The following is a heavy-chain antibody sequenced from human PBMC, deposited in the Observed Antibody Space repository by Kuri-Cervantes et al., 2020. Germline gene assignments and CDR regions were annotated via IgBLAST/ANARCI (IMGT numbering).Heavy chain of an antibody. CDR2: IYPGDSDT. V-gene: IGHV5-51*04. Sequence: VSLKGYGYNFTTSWIGWVRQMPGKGLAWMGIIYPGDSDTRYSPSSQGQVTISADKPISTAYLQWSSLKASDTAMYYCARSRVGYYDILTGYYSGIGFDYWGQGTLVTVSS. J-gene: IGHJ4*02. D-gene: IGHD3-9*01. CDR1: GYNFTTSW. CDR3: ARSRVGYYDILTGYYSGIGFDY.